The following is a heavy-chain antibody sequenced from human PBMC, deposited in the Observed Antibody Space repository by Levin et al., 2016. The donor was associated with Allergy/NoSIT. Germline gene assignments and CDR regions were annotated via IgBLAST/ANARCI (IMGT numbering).Heavy chain of an antibody. J-gene: IGHJ3*02. CDR1: GFRFSSYS. Sequence: GGSLRLSCAASGFRFSSYSMNWVRQAPGKGLEWVSSITGSSRSYIYYADSVKGRFTISRDNSKNTVYLQMNSLRAEDTAVYYCAREAGNTKAAFDIWGQGTMITVSS. CDR3: AREAGNTKAAFDI. CDR2: ITGSSRSYI. D-gene: IGHD6-13*01. V-gene: IGHV3-21*01.